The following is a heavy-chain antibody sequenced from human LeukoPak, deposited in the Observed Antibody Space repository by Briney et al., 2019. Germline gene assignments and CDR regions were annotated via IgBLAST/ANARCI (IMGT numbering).Heavy chain of an antibody. J-gene: IGHJ6*03. Sequence: SETLSLTCTVSGGSISSYYWSWIRQPAGKGLEWIGRIYTSGSTNYNPSLKSRVTMSVDTSKNQFSPKLSSVTAADTAVYYCARGVVPAAYYYYYYMDVWGKGTTVTVSS. CDR1: GGSISSYY. CDR2: IYTSGST. V-gene: IGHV4-4*07. D-gene: IGHD2-2*01. CDR3: ARGVVPAAYYYYYYMDV.